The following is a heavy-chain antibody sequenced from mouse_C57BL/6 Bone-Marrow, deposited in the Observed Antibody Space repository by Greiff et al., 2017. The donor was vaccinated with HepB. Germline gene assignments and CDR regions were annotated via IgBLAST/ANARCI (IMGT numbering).Heavy chain of an antibody. CDR2: ISYDGSN. V-gene: IGHV3-6*01. J-gene: IGHJ4*01. CDR1: GYSITSGYY. CDR3: ARGGGYDAMDY. Sequence: EVQLQESGPGLVKPSQSLSLTCSVTGYSITSGYYWNWIRQFPGNKLEWMGYISYDGSNNYNPSLKNRISITRDTSKNQFFLKLNSVTTEDTATYYCARGGGYDAMDYWGQGTSVTVSS.